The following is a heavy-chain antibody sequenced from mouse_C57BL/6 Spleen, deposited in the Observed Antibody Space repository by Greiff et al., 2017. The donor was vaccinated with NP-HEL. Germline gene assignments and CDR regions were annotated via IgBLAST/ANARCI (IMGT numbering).Heavy chain of an antibody. CDR3: ARPDYYGSSYGYFDV. D-gene: IGHD1-1*01. CDR1: GFTFSDYY. Sequence: EVKLVESGGGLVQPGGSLKLSCAASGFTFSDYYMYWVRQTPEKRLEWVAYISNGGGSTYYPDTVTGRFTISRDNAKNTLYLQMCRLKSEDTAMYYCARPDYYGSSYGYFDVWGTGTTVTVSS. CDR2: ISNGGGST. V-gene: IGHV5-12*01. J-gene: IGHJ1*03.